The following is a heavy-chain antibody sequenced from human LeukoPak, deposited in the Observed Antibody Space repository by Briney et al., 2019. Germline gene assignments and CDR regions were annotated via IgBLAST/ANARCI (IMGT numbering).Heavy chain of an antibody. CDR1: GFSLSTSGVG. D-gene: IGHD3-22*01. CDR3: AHTRTYDTSGLVPS. J-gene: IGHJ5*02. CDR2: IYWDGDK. Sequence: SGPTLVNPTQTLTLTCTFSGFSLSTSGVGVGWIRQPPGKALEWLALIYWDGDKRYSPSLKSRLTITKDTSKNQVVLTMTNMDPVDTATYYCAHTRTYDTSGLVPSWGQGILVTVSS. V-gene: IGHV2-5*02.